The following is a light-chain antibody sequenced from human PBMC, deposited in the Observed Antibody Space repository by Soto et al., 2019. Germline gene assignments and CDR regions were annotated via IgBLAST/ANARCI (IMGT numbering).Light chain of an antibody. CDR1: TSDVGGYDY. J-gene: IGLJ1*01. CDR3: SSYTSSSTLFYV. CDR2: DVS. V-gene: IGLV2-14*03. Sequence: QSVLTQPRSVSGSPGESVAISCTGTTSDVGGYDYVSWYQQHPGKAPELIIYDVSNRPSGVSNRFSGSKSGNTASLTISGLQAEDEADYYCSSYTSSSTLFYVFGTGTKVTVL.